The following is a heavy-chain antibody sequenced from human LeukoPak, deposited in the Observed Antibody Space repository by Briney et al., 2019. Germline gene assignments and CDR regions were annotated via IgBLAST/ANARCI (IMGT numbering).Heavy chain of an antibody. D-gene: IGHD6-6*01. CDR2: IYYSGST. CDR1: GGSFSGYY. Sequence: SETLSLTCAVYGGSFSGYYWSWIRQPPGKGLEWIGYIYYSGSTYYNPSLKSRVTISVDTSKNQFSLKLSSVTAADTAVYYCARAPRDSSSPLARAFDIWGQGTMVTVSS. V-gene: IGHV4-34*09. J-gene: IGHJ3*02. CDR3: ARAPRDSSSPLARAFDI.